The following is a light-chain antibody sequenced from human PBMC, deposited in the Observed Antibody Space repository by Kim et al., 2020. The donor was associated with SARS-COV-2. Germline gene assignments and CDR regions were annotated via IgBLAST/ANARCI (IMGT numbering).Light chain of an antibody. CDR2: SNN. CDR1: SPNIGSNT. J-gene: IGLJ2*01. CDR3: AAWDDSLNGVV. V-gene: IGLV1-44*01. Sequence: GQRVTISCSGSSPNIGSNTVNWYQQLPGTAPKHLIYSNNQRPSGVPDRFSGSKSGTSASLAISGLQSEDEADYYCAAWDDSLNGVVFGGGTQLTVL.